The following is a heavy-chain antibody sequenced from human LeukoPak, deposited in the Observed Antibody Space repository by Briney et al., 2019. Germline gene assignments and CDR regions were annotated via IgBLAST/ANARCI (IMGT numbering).Heavy chain of an antibody. Sequence: SQTLSLTCTVSGGSISSGSYYWSWIRQPAGKGLEWIGRIYTSGSTNYNPSLKSRVTISVDTSKNQFSLKLSSVTAADTAVYYCARQRKSPDVLRFDYWGQGTLVTVSP. CDR3: ARQRKSPDVLRFDY. CDR2: IYTSGST. V-gene: IGHV4-61*02. J-gene: IGHJ4*02. CDR1: GGSISSGSYY. D-gene: IGHD2-8*02.